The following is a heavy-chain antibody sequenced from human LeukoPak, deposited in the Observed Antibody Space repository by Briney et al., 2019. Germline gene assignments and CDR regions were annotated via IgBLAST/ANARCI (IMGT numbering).Heavy chain of an antibody. Sequence: GASVKVSCTASGGTFSSYAISWVRQAPGQGLEWMGGIIPIFGTANYAQKFQGRVTITADESTSTAYMELSSLRSEDTAVYYCASRYGSGSYSQFDPWGQGTLVTVSS. V-gene: IGHV1-69*13. D-gene: IGHD3-10*01. J-gene: IGHJ5*02. CDR2: IIPIFGTA. CDR1: GGTFSSYA. CDR3: ASRYGSGSYSQFDP.